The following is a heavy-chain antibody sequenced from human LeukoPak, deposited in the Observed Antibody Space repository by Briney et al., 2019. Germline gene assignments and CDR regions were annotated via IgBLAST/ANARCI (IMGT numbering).Heavy chain of an antibody. CDR3: AGDRPKYDTDAFDI. J-gene: IGHJ3*02. Sequence: EASVKVSCKASGGTFSSYAISWVRQAPGQGLEWMGGIIPIFGTANYAQKFQGRVTITADESTSTAYMELSSLRSEDTAVYYCAGDRPKYDTDAFDIWGQGTMVTVSS. D-gene: IGHD1-1*01. CDR1: GGTFSSYA. V-gene: IGHV1-69*13. CDR2: IIPIFGTA.